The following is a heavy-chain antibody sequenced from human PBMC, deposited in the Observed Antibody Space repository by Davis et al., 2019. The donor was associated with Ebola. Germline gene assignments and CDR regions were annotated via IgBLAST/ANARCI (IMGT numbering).Heavy chain of an antibody. Sequence: SETLSLTCAVSGGSISSGGYSWSWIRQPPGKGLEWIGYIYHSGSTYYNPSLKSRVTISVDRSKNQFSLKLSSVTAADTAVYYCARGGRIAATTYWFDPWGQGTLVTVSS. D-gene: IGHD6-13*01. V-gene: IGHV4-30-2*01. CDR2: IYHSGST. J-gene: IGHJ5*02. CDR3: ARGGRIAATTYWFDP. CDR1: GGSISSGGYS.